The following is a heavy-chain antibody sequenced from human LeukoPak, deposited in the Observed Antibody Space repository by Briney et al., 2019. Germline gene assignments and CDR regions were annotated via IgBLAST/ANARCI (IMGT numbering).Heavy chain of an antibody. CDR2: IYYIGTA. CDR1: GDSISIGDYR. J-gene: IGHJ5*02. V-gene: IGHV4-30-4*01. D-gene: IGHD6-19*01. Sequence: SETLSLTCSVSGDSISIGDYRWSWIRQSPGKGLEWIGYIYYIGTAYYNPSLRSRVALSADTSKNQFSLKLNSVTVADSAVYYCARDGWNWFDPWGQGTLVTVSS. CDR3: ARDGWNWFDP.